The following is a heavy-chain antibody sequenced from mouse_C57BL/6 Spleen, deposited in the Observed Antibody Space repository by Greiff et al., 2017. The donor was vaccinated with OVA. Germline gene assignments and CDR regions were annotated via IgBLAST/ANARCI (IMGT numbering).Heavy chain of an antibody. D-gene: IGHD1-1*01. CDR1: GYAFTNYL. CDR3: ARGGISYGSSYEWYFDV. J-gene: IGHJ1*03. CDR2: INPGSGGT. Sequence: VQRVESGAELVRPGTSVKVSCKASGYAFTNYLIEWVKQRPGQGLEWIGVINPGSGGTNYNEKFKGKATLTADKSSSTAYMQLSSLASEDSAVYFCARGGISYGSSYEWYFDVWGTGTTVTVSS. V-gene: IGHV1-54*01.